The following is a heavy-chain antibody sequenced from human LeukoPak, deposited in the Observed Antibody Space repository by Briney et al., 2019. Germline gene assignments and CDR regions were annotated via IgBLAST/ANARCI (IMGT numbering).Heavy chain of an antibody. D-gene: IGHD3-22*01. V-gene: IGHV3-30*02. CDR3: AKSPRLYYYDSSGYYYLDY. Sequence: GGSLRLSCAASGFTFSSYGMHWVRQAPGKGLEWVAFIRYDGSNKYYADSVKGRFTISRDNSKNTLYLQMNSLRAEDTAVYYCAKSPRLYYYDSSGYYYLDYWGQGTLVTVSS. J-gene: IGHJ4*02. CDR1: GFTFSSYG. CDR2: IRYDGSNK.